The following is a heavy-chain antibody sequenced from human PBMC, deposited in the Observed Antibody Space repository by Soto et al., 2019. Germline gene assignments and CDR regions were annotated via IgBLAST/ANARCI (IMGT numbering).Heavy chain of an antibody. CDR2: IYKSATT. J-gene: IGHJ5*01. D-gene: IGHD7-27*01. CDR1: GGSISDNNYH. CDR3: ARGRYCLTGRCFPNWFDS. V-gene: IGHV4-30-4*01. Sequence: TLSLTCSVSGGSISDNNYHWAWIRQPPGQALEYIGYIYKSATTYYNPSFESRVAISVDTSKSQFSLNVTSVTAADTAVYFCARGRYCLTGRCFPNWFDSWGQGALVTVSS.